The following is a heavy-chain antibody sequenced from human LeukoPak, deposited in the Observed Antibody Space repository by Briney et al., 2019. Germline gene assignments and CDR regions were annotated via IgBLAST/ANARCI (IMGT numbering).Heavy chain of an antibody. CDR2: INHSTSN. D-gene: IGHD2-15*01. CDR1: GRSYRLYY. J-gene: IGHJ3*02. V-gene: IGHV4-34*01. Sequence: SEPLSLPCALYGRSYRLYYWRCPPPPPGKARKWIGEINHSTSNNYTPTIKGRVSISLDTSKNHLSLNLSSVADTDAYVCYSPLAPASDAFDIWGQGTMVTVSS. CDR3: PLAPASDAFDI.